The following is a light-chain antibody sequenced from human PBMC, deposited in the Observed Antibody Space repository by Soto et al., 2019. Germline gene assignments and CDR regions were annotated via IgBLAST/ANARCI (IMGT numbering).Light chain of an antibody. CDR2: GAS. V-gene: IGKV3-20*01. CDR1: QSVSNSY. Sequence: EIVLTQSPGTLSLSPGERATLSCRASQSVSNSYLAWYQQKPGQAPRLLIYGASSRATGIPDRFSGSGSGTDFTLTVSRLEPEDFAVYYCQQFGSSPITFGQGTRLEIK. CDR3: QQFGSSPIT. J-gene: IGKJ5*01.